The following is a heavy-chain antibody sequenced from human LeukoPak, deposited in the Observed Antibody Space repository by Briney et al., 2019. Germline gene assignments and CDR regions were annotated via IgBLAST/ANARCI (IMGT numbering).Heavy chain of an antibody. CDR1: GYTFTGYY. V-gene: IGHV1-2*02. Sequence: ASVKVSCKASGYTFTGYYMHWVRQAPGQGLEWMGWINPNSGGTNYAQKFQGRVTMTRDTSISKAYMKLSRLRSDDTAVYYGARARHPKGVPAAQYYFDYWGQGTRVTVSS. J-gene: IGHJ4*02. D-gene: IGHD2-2*01. CDR3: ARARHPKGVPAAQYYFDY. CDR2: INPNSGGT.